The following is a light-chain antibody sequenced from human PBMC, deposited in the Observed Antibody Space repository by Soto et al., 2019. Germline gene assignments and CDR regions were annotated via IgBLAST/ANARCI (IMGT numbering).Light chain of an antibody. CDR2: DAS. V-gene: IGKV1-9*01. Sequence: DIQLTQSPSFVSASVGDRVTITCRARQGISRYLAWYQQKPGKAPKLLIYDASTLHSGVPSRFSGSGAGTEFTLTISSLQPEDFATYYCQQLNSYPLTFGGGTKVEIK. CDR1: QGISRY. CDR3: QQLNSYPLT. J-gene: IGKJ4*02.